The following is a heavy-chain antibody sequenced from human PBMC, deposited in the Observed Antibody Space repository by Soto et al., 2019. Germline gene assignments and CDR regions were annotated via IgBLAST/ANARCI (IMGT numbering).Heavy chain of an antibody. J-gene: IGHJ4*02. D-gene: IGHD2-21*02. Sequence: QVQLQESGPGLVKPSQTLSLTCTVSGGSISSGDYYWSWIRQPPGKGLEWIGYIDYSGSTYYNPSLTRRVTISVDTSKSQFSLQLSSVTAADTAVYYCARSAQYCGGDCFHFDYWGQGTLVTVSS. CDR3: ARSAQYCGGDCFHFDY. CDR1: GGSISSGDYY. CDR2: IDYSGST. V-gene: IGHV4-30-4*01.